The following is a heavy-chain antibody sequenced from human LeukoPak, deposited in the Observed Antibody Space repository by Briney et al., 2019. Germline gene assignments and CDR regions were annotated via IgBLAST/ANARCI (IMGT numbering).Heavy chain of an antibody. J-gene: IGHJ4*02. V-gene: IGHV3-30*18. D-gene: IGHD6-19*01. CDR2: ISYDGSNK. CDR1: GFTFSSYG. CDR3: AKDPGGSGWHYYFDY. Sequence: GSLRLSCAASGFTFSSYGMHWVRQAPGKGLEWVAVISYDGSNKYYADSVKGRFTISRDNSKNTLYLQMNSLRAEDTAVYYCAKDPGGSGWHYYFDYWGQGTLVTVSS.